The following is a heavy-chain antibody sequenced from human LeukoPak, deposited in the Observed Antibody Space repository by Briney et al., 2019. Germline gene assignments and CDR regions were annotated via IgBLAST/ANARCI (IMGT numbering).Heavy chain of an antibody. CDR3: AKGGVDYQLPPYGMAV. V-gene: IGHV3-30*18. CDR2: ISYDGSNQ. CDR1: GFTFNNYG. Sequence: PGGSLRLSCAASGFTFNNYGMHWVRQAPGKGLEWVAVISYDGSNQYYADSLKGRFTISRDNSKNTLYLQMNSLRAEDTAVYYCAKGGVDYQLPPYGMAVWGQGTTVTVSS. D-gene: IGHD2-2*01. J-gene: IGHJ6*02.